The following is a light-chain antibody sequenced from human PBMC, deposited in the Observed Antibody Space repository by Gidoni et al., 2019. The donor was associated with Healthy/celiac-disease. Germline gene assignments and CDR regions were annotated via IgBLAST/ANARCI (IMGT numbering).Light chain of an antibody. V-gene: IGLV3-1*01. CDR2: QDS. Sequence: SYELTQPPSVSVSPGQTASITCSGDKLGDKYACWYQQKPGQSPVLVIYQDSKRPSGIPERFSGSNSGNTATLTISGTQAMDEADYYCQAWDSSTLNYVFGTGTKVTGL. CDR3: QAWDSSTLNYV. J-gene: IGLJ1*01. CDR1: KLGDKY.